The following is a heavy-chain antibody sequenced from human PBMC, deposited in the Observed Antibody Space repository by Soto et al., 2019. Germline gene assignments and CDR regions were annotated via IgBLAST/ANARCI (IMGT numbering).Heavy chain of an antibody. CDR3: VKDSESSGYLTHLDY. CDR2: LTWHGAVL. CDR1: GFTFDDYA. J-gene: IGHJ4*02. D-gene: IGHD3-22*01. Sequence: EVQLAESGGALVQPGRSLRLSCVASGFTFDDYAMHCVRQTPGKGLEWVSGLTWHGAVLGYADSVKGRFTISRDNAKNSLYLEMNSLRHEDTALYYCVKDSESSGYLTHLDYWGQGTLVTVSS. V-gene: IGHV3-9*01.